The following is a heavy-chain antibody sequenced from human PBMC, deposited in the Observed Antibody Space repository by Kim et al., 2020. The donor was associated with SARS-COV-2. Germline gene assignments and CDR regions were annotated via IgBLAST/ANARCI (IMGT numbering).Heavy chain of an antibody. D-gene: IGHD1-26*01. Sequence: FYADSVKGRFTISRDNVKNTLYLQMNNLRVEDTAVYYCTRDQYSERHFGFWGQGTSVIVSS. J-gene: IGHJ4*02. V-gene: IGHV3-66*01. CDR3: TRDQYSERHFGF.